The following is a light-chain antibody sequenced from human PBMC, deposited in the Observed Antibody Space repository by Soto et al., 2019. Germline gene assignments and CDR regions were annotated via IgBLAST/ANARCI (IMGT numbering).Light chain of an antibody. V-gene: IGLV2-23*03. Sequence: QSVLTQPASVSGSPGQSITISCTGTSSDVGNYNLVSWYQQHPGKAPKLMFYTGSKRPSGVSDRFSGSKSGNTASLTISGLQAEDEADYYCSSYAGSGTFVFGTGTKLTVL. CDR3: SSYAGSGTFV. CDR1: SSDVGNYNL. CDR2: TGS. J-gene: IGLJ1*01.